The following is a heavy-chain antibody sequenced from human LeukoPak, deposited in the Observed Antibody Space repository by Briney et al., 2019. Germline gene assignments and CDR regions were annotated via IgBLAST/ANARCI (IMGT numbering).Heavy chain of an antibody. CDR1: GYSFTSYW. CDR2: IYPGDADT. CDR3: ARRGRSCTNGVCLDYFDY. Sequence: GESLKISWKGSGYSFTSYWIALVRQRPGKGLEGMGSIYPGDADTRYSPSFQGQVTISADKSISTAYLHLSSLKASDTDMYFCARRGRSCTNGVCLDYFDYWGQGSLVTVSS. V-gene: IGHV5-51*01. J-gene: IGHJ4*02. D-gene: IGHD2-8*01.